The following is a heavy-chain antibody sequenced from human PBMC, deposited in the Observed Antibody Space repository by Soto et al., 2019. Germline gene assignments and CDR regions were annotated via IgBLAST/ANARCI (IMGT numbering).Heavy chain of an antibody. CDR3: ARGVDAGVDY. J-gene: IGHJ4*02. D-gene: IGHD3-9*01. CDR1: GYTFNTYD. Sequence: ASVTVSCKASGYTFNTYDINWVRQAPGQGPEWMGWMSPNNGNTGYAEKFQGRVTMTRDTSKGVAYMELSSLTSEDTAVYYCARGVDAGVDYWGQGALVTVSS. V-gene: IGHV1-8*01. CDR2: MSPNNGNT.